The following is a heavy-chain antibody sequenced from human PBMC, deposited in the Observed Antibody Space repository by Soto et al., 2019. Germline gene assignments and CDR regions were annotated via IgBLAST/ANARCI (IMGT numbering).Heavy chain of an antibody. J-gene: IGHJ3*02. CDR1: GFTFSSYE. Sequence: GGSLRLSCAASGFTFSSYEMNWVRQAPGKGLEWVSYISSSGSTIYYADSVKGRFTISRDNAKNSLYLQMNSLRAEDRAVNYCGRDSEVLWKREALDIWAKGQWSPSPQ. CDR3: GRDSEVLWKREALDI. D-gene: IGHD1-1*01. V-gene: IGHV3-48*03. CDR2: ISSSGSTI.